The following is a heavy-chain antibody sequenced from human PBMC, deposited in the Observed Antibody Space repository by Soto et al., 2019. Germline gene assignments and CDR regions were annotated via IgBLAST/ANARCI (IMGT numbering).Heavy chain of an antibody. Sequence: QVQLVESGGGVVQPGRSLRLSCAASGFTFSSYGMHWVRQAPGKGLEWVAVIWYDGSNKYYADSVKGRFTISRDNSKNTLYLQMNSRRAEDTAVYYCASGIAARPTYYYYGMDVWGQGTTVTVSS. D-gene: IGHD6-6*01. CDR2: IWYDGSNK. CDR3: ASGIAARPTYYYYGMDV. V-gene: IGHV3-33*01. CDR1: GFTFSSYG. J-gene: IGHJ6*02.